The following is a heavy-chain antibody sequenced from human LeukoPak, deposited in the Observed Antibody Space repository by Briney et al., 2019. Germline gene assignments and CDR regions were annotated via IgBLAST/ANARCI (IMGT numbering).Heavy chain of an antibody. V-gene: IGHV3-64D*09. CDR3: VKRSGLYFDY. D-gene: IGHD1-26*01. CDR1: GFTFSSYA. J-gene: IGHJ4*02. CDR2: ISSNGGNT. Sequence: GGSLRLSCSGSGFTFSSYAIHWARQAPGKGLQYVSGISSNGGNTYNADSVKGRFTISRDNSKNTVDLQMSSLRAEDTAVYYCVKRSGLYFDYWGQGTLVTVSS.